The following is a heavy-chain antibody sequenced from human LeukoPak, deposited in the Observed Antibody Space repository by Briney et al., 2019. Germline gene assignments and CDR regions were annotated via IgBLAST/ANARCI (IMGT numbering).Heavy chain of an antibody. D-gene: IGHD6-19*01. V-gene: IGHV4-38-2*02. Sequence: SEALSLTCTVSGYSISSGYYWGWIRQPPGKGLEWIGSIYHSGSTYYNPSLKSRVTISVDTSKNQFSLKLSSVTAADTAVYYCARGGRSYSSGWRGPFDYWGQETLVTVSS. CDR3: ARGGRSYSSGWRGPFDY. J-gene: IGHJ4*02. CDR1: GYSISSGYY. CDR2: IYHSGST.